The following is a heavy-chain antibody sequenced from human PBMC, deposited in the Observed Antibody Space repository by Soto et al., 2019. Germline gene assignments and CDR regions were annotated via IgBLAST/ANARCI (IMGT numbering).Heavy chain of an antibody. CDR1: GGTFSTYT. D-gene: IGHD2-15*01. J-gene: IGHJ4*02. CDR3: ARVAIEYCSGGSCYFDS. V-gene: IGHV1-69*15. CDR2: ILPVYGTT. Sequence: QVQLVQSGAVVKKPGSSVKVSCKASGGTFSTYTITWVRQTPGQGLEWLGSILPVYGTTYYAQKFQGRVTITADESTSTAYMELSSLRSEDTAVYYCARVAIEYCSGGSCYFDSWGQGTLVTVSS.